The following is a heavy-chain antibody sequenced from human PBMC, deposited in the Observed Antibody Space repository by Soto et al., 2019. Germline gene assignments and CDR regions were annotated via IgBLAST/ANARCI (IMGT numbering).Heavy chain of an antibody. V-gene: IGHV3-21*01. J-gene: IGHJ3*02. CDR1: GFTFSSYS. D-gene: IGHD3-9*01. CDR2: ISSSSSYI. Sequence: LRLSCAASGFTFSSYSMNWVRQAPGKGLEWVSSISSSSSYIYYADSVKGRFTISRDNAKNSLYLQMNSLRAEDTAVYYCARDYYDILTGYWRTDAFDIWGQGTMVTVSS. CDR3: ARDYYDILTGYWRTDAFDI.